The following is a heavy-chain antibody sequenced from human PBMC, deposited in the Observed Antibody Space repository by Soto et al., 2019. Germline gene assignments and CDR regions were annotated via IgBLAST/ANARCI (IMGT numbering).Heavy chain of an antibody. CDR2: ISYDGSNK. D-gene: IGHD3-3*01. CDR3: ARSRGGYYFFDI. CDR1: GFTFSSYG. Sequence: GGSLRLSCAASGFTFSSYGMHWVRQAPGKGLEWVAVISYDGSNKYYADSVKGRFTTSRDNSKNTLYLQMNSLRAEDTAVYYYARSRGGYYFFDIWGKGTMVTVSS. V-gene: IGHV3-30*03. J-gene: IGHJ3*02.